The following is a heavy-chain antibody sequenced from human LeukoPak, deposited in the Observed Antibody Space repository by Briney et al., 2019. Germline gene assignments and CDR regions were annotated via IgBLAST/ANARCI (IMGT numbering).Heavy chain of an antibody. Sequence: GGTLRLSCAASGFTFSSYGMSWVRQAPGKGLEWASAISGTDGSTYYADSVKGRCTISRDNSKNTLYLQMNSLRVEDTAVYYCARGLFLSGYLDAFDIWGQGTMVTVSS. V-gene: IGHV3-23*01. CDR3: ARGLFLSGYLDAFDI. J-gene: IGHJ3*02. CDR1: GFTFSSYG. D-gene: IGHD3-22*01. CDR2: ISGTDGST.